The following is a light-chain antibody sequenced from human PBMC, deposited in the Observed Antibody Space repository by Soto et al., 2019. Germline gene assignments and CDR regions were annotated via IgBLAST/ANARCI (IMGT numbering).Light chain of an antibody. Sequence: EIVLTQSPGTLSLSPGERATLSCRASLSVSSNYLAWYQQKPGQAPRLLIYGASSRATGIPDRFSGSGSGTDFTLTISRLEPEDFAVYYCQQYGSSFTFGPGTKVEIK. J-gene: IGKJ3*01. V-gene: IGKV3-20*01. CDR3: QQYGSSFT. CDR2: GAS. CDR1: LSVSSNY.